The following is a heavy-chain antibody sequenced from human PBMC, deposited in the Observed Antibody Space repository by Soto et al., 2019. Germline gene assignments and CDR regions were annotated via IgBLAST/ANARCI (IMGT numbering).Heavy chain of an antibody. CDR1: GRTFSSYG. Sequence: SATVSCTDSGRTFSSYGIIWVRQDPGQGLEWMGGIIPIFGTANYAQKFQGRVTITADESTSTAYMELSSLRSEDTAVYYCARPRRYCSSTSCYDRTGGGSYYYYGMDVWGQGTTVTVSS. V-gene: IGHV1-69*13. J-gene: IGHJ6*02. CDR3: ARPRRYCSSTSCYDRTGGGSYYYYGMDV. CDR2: IIPIFGTA. D-gene: IGHD2-2*01.